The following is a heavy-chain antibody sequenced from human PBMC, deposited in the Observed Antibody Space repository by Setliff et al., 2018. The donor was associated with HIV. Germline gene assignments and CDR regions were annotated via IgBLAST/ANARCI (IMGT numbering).Heavy chain of an antibody. CDR1: GGTFSSYV. Sequence: SVKVSGKTSGGTFSSYVISWVRQAPGQGLEWRGGIIPIINIENYAQKFHGRVTITADKSTSKAYMELRSLRSDDTAVYYCASRNFDAFDIWGQGTMVTVSS. V-gene: IGHV1-69*10. J-gene: IGHJ3*02. CDR2: IIPIINIE. CDR3: ASRNFDAFDI.